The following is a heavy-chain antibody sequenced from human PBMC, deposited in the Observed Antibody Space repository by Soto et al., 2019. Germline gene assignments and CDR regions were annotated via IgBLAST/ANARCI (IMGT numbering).Heavy chain of an antibody. CDR3: ARPNYDFWSGYLGHYYYGMDV. CDR2: MNPNSGNT. V-gene: IGHV1-8*01. CDR1: GYTFTSYD. D-gene: IGHD3-3*01. J-gene: IGHJ6*02. Sequence: ASVKVSCKASGYTFTSYDINWVRQATGQGLEWMGWMNPNSGNTGYAQKFQGRVTMTRNTSISTAYMELSSLRSEDTAVYYCARPNYDFWSGYLGHYYYGMDVWGQGTTVTVSS.